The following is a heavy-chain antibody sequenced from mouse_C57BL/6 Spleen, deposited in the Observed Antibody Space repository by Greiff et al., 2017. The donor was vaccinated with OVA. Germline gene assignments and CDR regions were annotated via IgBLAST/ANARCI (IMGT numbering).Heavy chain of an antibody. CDR3: ARGLTEAIDY. J-gene: IGHJ4*01. CDR2: IYPGNGDT. V-gene: IGHV1-12*01. CDR1: GFTFTCSN. D-gene: IGHD4-1*01. Sequence: QVQLQQSGAELVRPGASVKMSCKASGFTFTCSNMHWVKQPPRQGLEWIGAIYPGNGDTSYNQKFKGKATLTVDKSSSTAYMQLSSMTSEDTAVYFCARGLTEAIDYWGQGTSVTVSS.